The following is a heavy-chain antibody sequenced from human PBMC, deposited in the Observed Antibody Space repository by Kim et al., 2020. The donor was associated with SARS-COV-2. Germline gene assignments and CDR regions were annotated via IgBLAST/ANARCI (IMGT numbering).Heavy chain of an antibody. CDR3: TTGGYDYFTFDY. J-gene: IGHJ4*02. Sequence: SLRLSCSASGIAFGDYPMSWVRQAPGKGLEWVGFIRSEGFGGTPEYAASVKGRFTISRDDSKNIAYLQMNSLKTEDTAVYYCTTGGYDYFTFDYWGRGTLVTVSS. V-gene: IGHV3-49*04. D-gene: IGHD5-12*01. CDR2: IRSEGFGGTP. CDR1: GIAFGDYP.